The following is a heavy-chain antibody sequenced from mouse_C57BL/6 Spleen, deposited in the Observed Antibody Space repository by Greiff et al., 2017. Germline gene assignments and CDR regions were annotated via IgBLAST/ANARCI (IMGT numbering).Heavy chain of an antibody. Sequence: QVQLQQSGAELVRPGASVKLSCKASGYTFTDYYINWVKQRPGQGLEWIARIYPGSGNTYYNEKFKGKATLTAEKSSSTAYMQLRSLTSEDSAVYFCARAPNYPYSMDYWGQGTSVTVSS. D-gene: IGHD2-1*01. J-gene: IGHJ4*01. CDR2: IYPGSGNT. CDR3: ARAPNYPYSMDY. V-gene: IGHV1-76*01. CDR1: GYTFTDYY.